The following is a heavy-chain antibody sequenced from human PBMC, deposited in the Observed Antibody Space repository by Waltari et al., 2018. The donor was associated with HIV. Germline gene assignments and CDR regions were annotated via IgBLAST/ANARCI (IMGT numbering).Heavy chain of an antibody. J-gene: IGHJ4*02. V-gene: IGHV4-39*02. Sequence: QLQLQESGPGLVKPSETLSLICIVSGGSSSDNYHWGWIRQPPGKGLEWIGSISYSGSAYYQPSLKSRVTLSVDTSKNHFALKLTSVTAADTAVYYCASQASGWYGLLHWGQGTLVTVSS. D-gene: IGHD6-19*01. CDR2: ISYSGSA. CDR1: GGSSSDNYH. CDR3: ASQASGWYGLLH.